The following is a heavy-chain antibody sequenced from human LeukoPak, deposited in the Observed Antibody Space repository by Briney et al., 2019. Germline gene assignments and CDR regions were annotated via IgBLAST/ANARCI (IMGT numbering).Heavy chain of an antibody. J-gene: IGHJ4*02. CDR2: INSDGSST. CDR3: ARDPNSGYDPNRQLFDY. CDR1: GFTFSSYW. Sequence: GGSLRLSCAASGFTFSSYWMHWVRQAPGKGLVWVSRINSDGSSTSYADSVKGRFTISRDNFKNTLFLQMNSLRTDDTAVYYCARDPNSGYDPNRQLFDYWGQGTLVTVSS. V-gene: IGHV3-74*01. D-gene: IGHD5-12*01.